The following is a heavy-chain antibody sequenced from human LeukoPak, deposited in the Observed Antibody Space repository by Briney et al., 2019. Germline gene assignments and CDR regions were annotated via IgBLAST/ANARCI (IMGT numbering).Heavy chain of an antibody. Sequence: GGSLRLSCAASGFTFNSDWMNWVRQAPGKGPEWVARIKDKGEGGTIDYAASVRGRFTISRDDSRDAVYLQMNSLIVDDSAVYYCTTAPRYWGQGTLVTVSS. V-gene: IGHV3-15*01. J-gene: IGHJ4*02. CDR2: IKDKGEGGTI. CDR1: GFTFNSDW. CDR3: TTAPRY.